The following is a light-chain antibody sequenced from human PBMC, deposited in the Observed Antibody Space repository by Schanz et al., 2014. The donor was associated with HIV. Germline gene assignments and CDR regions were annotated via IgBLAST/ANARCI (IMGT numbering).Light chain of an antibody. CDR1: SSDVGGYKY. Sequence: QSALTQPASVSGSPGQSIAISCTGTSSDVGGYKYVSWFQQHPGKAPKLMIYEVSQRPSGVPDRFSGSKSGTTASLAITGLQAEDEADYYCSSYAGSNTWVFGGGTKLTVL. J-gene: IGLJ3*02. CDR2: EVS. CDR3: SSYAGSNTWV. V-gene: IGLV2-8*01.